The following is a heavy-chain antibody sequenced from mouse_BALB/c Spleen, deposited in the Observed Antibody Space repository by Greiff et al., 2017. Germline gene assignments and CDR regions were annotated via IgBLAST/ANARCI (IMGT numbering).Heavy chain of an antibody. J-gene: IGHJ2*01. V-gene: IGHV5-12-2*01. CDR2: ISNGGGST. Sequence: EVQGVESGGGLVQPGGSLKLSCAASGFTFSSYTMSWVRQTPEKRLEWVAYISNGGGSTYYPDTVKGRFTISRDNAKNTLYLQMSSLKSEDTAMYYCARRDGNYFDYWGQVTTLTVSS. CDR1: GFTFSSYT. CDR3: ARRDGNYFDY. D-gene: IGHD2-1*01.